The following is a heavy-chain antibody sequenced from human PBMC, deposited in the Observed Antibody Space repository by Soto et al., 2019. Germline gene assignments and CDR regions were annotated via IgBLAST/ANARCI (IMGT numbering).Heavy chain of an antibody. D-gene: IGHD2-15*01. J-gene: IGHJ5*02. CDR2: INQSGSP. Sequence: SETLSLTCAVSSGTISSSNWWTWVRQHPGKGLEWIGEINQSGSPNYNPSLRSRVTISVDKSKSQFFLKLSSVTVADTAIYYCAGLGMVAAHREFDPWGQGTLVTVSS. V-gene: IGHV4-4*02. CDR1: SGTISSSNW. CDR3: AGLGMVAAHREFDP.